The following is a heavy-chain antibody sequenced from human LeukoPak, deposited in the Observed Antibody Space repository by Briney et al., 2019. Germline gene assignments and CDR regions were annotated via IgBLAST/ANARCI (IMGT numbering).Heavy chain of an antibody. V-gene: IGHV3-23*01. CDR3: VKGRISEDGLDF. Sequence: GGSLRLSCAASGFTFSRSAMSWVRQTPGKGLDWVSSISSSGNTCYGDFVKGRFTISRDNSKNMLYLQMNSLRAEDTAVYYCVKGRISEDGLDFWGQGTLVTVSS. CDR1: GFTFSRSA. D-gene: IGHD6-13*01. CDR2: ISSSGNT. J-gene: IGHJ4*02.